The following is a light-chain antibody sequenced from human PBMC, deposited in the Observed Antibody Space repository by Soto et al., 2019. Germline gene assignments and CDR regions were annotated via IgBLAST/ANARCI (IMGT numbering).Light chain of an antibody. CDR3: QQYNNWPWT. Sequence: EIVLTQSPATLSSFPGDRVTLSCRASQSISDTLAWYQQKPGQAPRLLIYGASTRAPGFPARFSGSGSGTDFTLTISSLQSEDFAVYYCQQYNNWPWTFGQGTKVDIK. J-gene: IGKJ1*01. CDR1: QSISDT. V-gene: IGKV3-15*01. CDR2: GAS.